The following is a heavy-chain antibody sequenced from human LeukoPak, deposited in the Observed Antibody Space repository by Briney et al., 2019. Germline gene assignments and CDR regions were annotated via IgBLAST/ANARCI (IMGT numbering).Heavy chain of an antibody. D-gene: IGHD5-18*01. J-gene: IGHJ4*02. CDR3: AKEEQLWSRFLV. Sequence: GSLRLSCAASGFTFSSYSMSWVRQAPGKGLEWVSAISGSGGSTYYADSVEGRFTISRDNSKNTLYLQMNSLRAEDTAVYYCAKEEQLWSRFLVWGQGTLVTVSS. CDR1: GFTFSSYS. CDR2: ISGSGGST. V-gene: IGHV3-23*01.